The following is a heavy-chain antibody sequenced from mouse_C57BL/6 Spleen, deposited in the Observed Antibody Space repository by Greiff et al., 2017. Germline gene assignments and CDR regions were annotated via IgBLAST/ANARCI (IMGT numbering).Heavy chain of an antibody. V-gene: IGHV5-6*01. J-gene: IGHJ2*01. CDR1: GFTFSSYG. Sequence: EVQGVESGGDLVKPGGSLKLSCAASGFTFSSYGMSWVRQTPDKRLEWVATISSGGSYTYYPDSVKGRFTISRDNAKNTLYLQMSSQKSEDTAMYYCARVITGYYFDYWGQGTTLTVSS. D-gene: IGHD2-4*01. CDR3: ARVITGYYFDY. CDR2: ISSGGSYT.